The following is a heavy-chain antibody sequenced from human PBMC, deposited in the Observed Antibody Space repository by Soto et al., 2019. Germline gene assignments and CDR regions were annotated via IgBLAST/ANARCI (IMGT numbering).Heavy chain of an antibody. CDR2: INHSGST. V-gene: IGHV4-34*01. D-gene: IGHD6-13*01. J-gene: IGHJ6*02. Sequence: SETLSLTCTVSGGSISSYYWSWIRQPPGKGLEWIGEINHSGSTNYNPSLKSRVTISVDTSKNQFSLKLSSVTAADTAVYYCARDMQAYSSPHLYYYGMDVWGQGTKVTVSS. CDR1: GGSISSYY. CDR3: ARDMQAYSSPHLYYYGMDV.